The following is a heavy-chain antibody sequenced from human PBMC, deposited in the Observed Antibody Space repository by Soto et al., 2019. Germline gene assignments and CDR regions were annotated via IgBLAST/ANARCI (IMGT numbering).Heavy chain of an antibody. Sequence: ASVKVSCKASGYTFTSYDINWVRQATGQGLEWMGWMNPNSGNTGYAQKFQGRVTMTRNTSICTAYMELSSLRSEDTAVYYCARGKRNDFWSGRYYYYYGMDVWGQGTTVTVSS. CDR1: GYTFTSYD. J-gene: IGHJ6*02. V-gene: IGHV1-8*01. CDR2: MNPNSGNT. D-gene: IGHD3-3*01. CDR3: ARGKRNDFWSGRYYYYYGMDV.